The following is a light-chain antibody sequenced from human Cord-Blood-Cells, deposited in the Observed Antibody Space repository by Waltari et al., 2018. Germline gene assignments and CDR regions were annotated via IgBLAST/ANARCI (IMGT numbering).Light chain of an antibody. CDR2: DVS. CDR1: SSDGGGYNY. CDR3: SSYTSSSTWV. J-gene: IGLJ3*02. Sequence: QSALTQPASVSGSPGQSITLSCTGTSSDGGGYNYVSWYQQHPGKAPKLMIYDVSNRPSGVSNRFSGSKSGNTASLTISGLQAEDEADYYCSSYTSSSTWVFGGGTKLTVL. V-gene: IGLV2-14*01.